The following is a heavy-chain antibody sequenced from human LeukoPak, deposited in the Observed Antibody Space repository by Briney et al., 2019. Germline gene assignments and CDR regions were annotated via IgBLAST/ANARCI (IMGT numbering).Heavy chain of an antibody. Sequence: GGSLRLSCAGSGFTFSNAWMNWVRQAPGKGLEWVSSISSSSSYIYYADSVKGRFTISRDNAKNSLYLQMNSLRAEDTAVYYCARVSTPGDYWGQGTLVTVSS. D-gene: IGHD5/OR15-5a*01. CDR2: ISSSSSYI. V-gene: IGHV3-21*01. J-gene: IGHJ4*02. CDR1: GFTFSNAW. CDR3: ARVSTPGDY.